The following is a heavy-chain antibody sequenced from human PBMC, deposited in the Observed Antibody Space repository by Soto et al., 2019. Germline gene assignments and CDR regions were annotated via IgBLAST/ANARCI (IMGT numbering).Heavy chain of an antibody. D-gene: IGHD3-9*01. V-gene: IGHV1-2*02. CDR2: VNPNTGLT. Sequence: ASVKVSCKASGYTFTALYMNWVRQAPGQGLEWMGWVNPNTGLTKYAQKFQGRVSMTRDTSINTAYMELSGLTSDDTAVYYCTTLRLDPWGQGTLVTVSS. J-gene: IGHJ5*02. CDR1: GYTFTALY. CDR3: TTLRLDP.